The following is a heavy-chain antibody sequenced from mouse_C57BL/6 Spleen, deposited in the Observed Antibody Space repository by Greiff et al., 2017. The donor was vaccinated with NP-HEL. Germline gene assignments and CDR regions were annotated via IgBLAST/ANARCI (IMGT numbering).Heavy chain of an antibody. CDR2: ISRGGSYT. CDR3: ARPFITTVVAKDWFAY. J-gene: IGHJ3*01. D-gene: IGHD1-1*01. CDR1: GFTFSSYG. V-gene: IGHV5-6*01. Sequence: EVNVVESGGDLVKPGGSLKLSCAASGFTFSSYGMSWVRQTPDKRLEWVATISRGGSYTYYPDSVKGRFTISSDDAKNTLYLQMSSLKSEDTAMYYCARPFITTVVAKDWFAYWGQGTLVTVSA.